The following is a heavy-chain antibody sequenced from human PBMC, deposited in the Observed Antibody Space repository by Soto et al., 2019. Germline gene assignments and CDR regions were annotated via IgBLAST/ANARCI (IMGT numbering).Heavy chain of an antibody. CDR3: AKEVRWGDTAMVNPPDY. V-gene: IGHV3-30*18. CDR2: ISYDGSNK. CDR1: GFTFSSYG. J-gene: IGHJ4*02. Sequence: PGGSLRLSCAASGFTFSSYGMHWVRQAPGKGLEWVAVISYDGSNKYYADSVKGRFTISRDNSKNTLYLQMNSLRAEDTAVYYCAKEVRWGDTAMVNPPDYWGQGTLVTVSS. D-gene: IGHD5-18*01.